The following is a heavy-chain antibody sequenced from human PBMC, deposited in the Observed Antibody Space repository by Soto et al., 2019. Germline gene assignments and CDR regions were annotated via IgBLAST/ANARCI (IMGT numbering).Heavy chain of an antibody. J-gene: IGHJ6*02. CDR1: GFTFSSYA. CDR2: ISGSGGST. Sequence: GGSLRLSCAASGFTFSSYAMSWVRQAPGKGLEWVSAISGSGGSTYYADSVKGRFTISRDNSKNTLYLQMNSLRAEDTAVYYCARKPGYCSSTSCYYYYYGMDVWGQGTTVTVSS. V-gene: IGHV3-23*01. CDR3: ARKPGYCSSTSCYYYYYGMDV. D-gene: IGHD2-2*01.